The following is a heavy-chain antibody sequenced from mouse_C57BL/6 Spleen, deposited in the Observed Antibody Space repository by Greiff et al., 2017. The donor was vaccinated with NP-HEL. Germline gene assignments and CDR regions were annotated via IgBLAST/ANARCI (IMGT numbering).Heavy chain of an antibody. Sequence: QVQLQQPGAELVKPGASVKVSCKASGYTFTSYWMHWVKQRPGQGLEWIGRIHPSDSDTNYNQKFKGKATLTVDKSSSTAYMQLSSLTSEDSAVYYCAMVYYGSSYWYFDVWGTGTTVTVSS. V-gene: IGHV1-74*01. D-gene: IGHD1-1*01. CDR2: IHPSDSDT. CDR3: AMVYYGSSYWYFDV. CDR1: GYTFTSYW. J-gene: IGHJ1*03.